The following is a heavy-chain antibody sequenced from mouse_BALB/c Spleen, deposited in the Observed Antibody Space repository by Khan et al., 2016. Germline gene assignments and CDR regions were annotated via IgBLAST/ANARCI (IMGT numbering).Heavy chain of an antibody. CDR3: VRGRFAF. J-gene: IGHJ3*01. Sequence: VRLQQSGPELVKPGASVKISCKTSGYTFTDYTIHWVKQSHRKSLEWIGYVNPNIGGTNYNQKFEDKTTSTLDKSSRTAYMELRSLTSEDSAVYYCVRGRFAFWGQGTMVTVS. CDR1: GYTFTDYT. CDR2: VNPNIGGT. V-gene: IGHV1-22*01.